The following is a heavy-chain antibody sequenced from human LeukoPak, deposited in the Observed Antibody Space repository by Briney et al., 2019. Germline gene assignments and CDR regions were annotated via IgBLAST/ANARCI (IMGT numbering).Heavy chain of an antibody. D-gene: IGHD2-2*01. CDR2: IYHSGST. V-gene: IGHV4-38-2*02. CDR3: ARGLLGYCSSTSCYAGWLDP. CDR1: GYSISSGHY. Sequence: PSETLSLTCTVSGYSISSGHYWGWIRQPPGKGLEWIGSIYHSGSTYYNPSLKSRVTISVDTSKNQFSLKLSSVTAADTAVYYCARGLLGYCSSTSCYAGWLDPWGQGTLVTVSS. J-gene: IGHJ5*02.